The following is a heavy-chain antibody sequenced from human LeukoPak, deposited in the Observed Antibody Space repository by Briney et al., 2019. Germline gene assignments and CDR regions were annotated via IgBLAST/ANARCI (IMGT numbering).Heavy chain of an antibody. J-gene: IGHJ4*02. CDR1: GGSINGGDFY. CDR3: ARARYGYFEY. CDR2: MSYSGST. Sequence: SQTLSLTCTVSGGSINGGDFYWSWIRQPPGKGLEWTAYMSYSGSTYYNLSLKSRLTISIETSKNQFSLNLSSVTAADTAVYYCARARYGYFEYWGQGTLVTVSS. D-gene: IGHD4-17*01. V-gene: IGHV4-30-4*01.